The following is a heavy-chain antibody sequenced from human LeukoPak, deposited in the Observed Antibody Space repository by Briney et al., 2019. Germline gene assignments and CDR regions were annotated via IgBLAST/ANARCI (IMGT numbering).Heavy chain of an antibody. CDR3: AREYNWNDGSAFDY. D-gene: IGHD1-1*01. J-gene: IGHJ4*02. CDR2: ISSSSSYI. Sequence: GGSLRLSCAASGFTFSSYSMNWVRQAPGKGLEWVSSISSSSSYIYYADSVKGRFTISRDNAKNSLYLQMNSLRAEDTAVYYCAREYNWNDGSAFDYWGQGTLVTVSS. V-gene: IGHV3-21*01. CDR1: GFTFSSYS.